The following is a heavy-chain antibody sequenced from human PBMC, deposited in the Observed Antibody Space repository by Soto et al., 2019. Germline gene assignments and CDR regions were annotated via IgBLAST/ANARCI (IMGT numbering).Heavy chain of an antibody. CDR2: IRSKALGGTR. CDR1: GFSFGDYA. V-gene: IGHV3-49*03. J-gene: IGHJ4*02. Sequence: EVQLVESGGGLAEPGRSLRLSCTTSGFSFGDYAMSWFRQAPGKGLEWVGFIRSKALGGTRQYAASVKGRFSISRDDSKSIAYLQMNSLKTEDTAMYYCTRGEVGALAYWGQGTLVTVSP. CDR3: TRGEVGALAY. D-gene: IGHD1-26*01.